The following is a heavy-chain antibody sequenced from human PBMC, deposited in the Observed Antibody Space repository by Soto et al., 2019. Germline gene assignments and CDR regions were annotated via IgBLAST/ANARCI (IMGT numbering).Heavy chain of an antibody. CDR3: TRHPNRDHEGNSGFSDY. J-gene: IGHJ4*02. D-gene: IGHD2-21*01. CDR1: GFSFSSYW. CDR2: LKGDGSAR. V-gene: IGHV3-7*01. Sequence: GSLRLSCVASGFSFSSYWMSWVRLSPGKGLEWVATLKGDGSARYYVDSVKGRFTISRDNAKGSLYLQMNILRAEDTAVYYCTRHPNRDHEGNSGFSDYWGQGTPVTVSS.